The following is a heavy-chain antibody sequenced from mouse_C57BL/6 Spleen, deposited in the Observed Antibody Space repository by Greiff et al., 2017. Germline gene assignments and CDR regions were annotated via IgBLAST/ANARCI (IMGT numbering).Heavy chain of an antibody. CDR1: GYTFTDYY. CDR3: ARTLGWGFGY. V-gene: IGHV1-26*01. Sequence: EVQLLQSGPELVKPGASVKISCKASGYTFTDYYMNWVKQSHGKSLEWIGDINPNNGGTSYNQKFKGKVTLTVDKSSSTAYMELRSLTSEDSAVYYCARTLGWGFGYWGQGTTLTVSS. J-gene: IGHJ2*01. D-gene: IGHD4-1*01. CDR2: INPNNGGT.